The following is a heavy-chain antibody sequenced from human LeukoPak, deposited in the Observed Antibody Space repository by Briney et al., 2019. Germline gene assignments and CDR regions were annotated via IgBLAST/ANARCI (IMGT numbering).Heavy chain of an antibody. CDR2: IYYSGST. J-gene: IGHJ4*02. V-gene: IGHV4-31*03. CDR3: ARAGRSVTAGTFDH. CDR1: GGSISSGGYY. D-gene: IGHD6-13*01. Sequence: SQTLSLTCTVSGGSISSGGYYWSWIRQHPGKGLEWIGYIYYSGSTYYNPSLKSRATISVDTSKNQFSLNLNSVTAADTAVYYCARAGRSVTAGTFDHWGQGTLVTVSS.